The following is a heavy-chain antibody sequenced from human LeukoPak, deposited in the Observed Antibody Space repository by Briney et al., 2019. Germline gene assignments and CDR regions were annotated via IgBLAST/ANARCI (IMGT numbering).Heavy chain of an antibody. CDR2: ISSSGSTI. J-gene: IGHJ6*03. CDR3: ARIERITIFGVVTDYYYYYMDV. D-gene: IGHD3-3*01. CDR1: GFTFSDYY. Sequence: KPGGSLRLSCAASGFTFSDYYMSWIRQAPGKGLEWVSYISSSGSTIYYADSVKGRFTISRDNAKNSLYLQMNSLRAEDTAVYYCARIERITIFGVVTDYYYYYMDVWGKGTTVTVSS. V-gene: IGHV3-11*04.